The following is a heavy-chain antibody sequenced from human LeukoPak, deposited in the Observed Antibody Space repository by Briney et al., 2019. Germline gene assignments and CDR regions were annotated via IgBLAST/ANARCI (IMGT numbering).Heavy chain of an antibody. CDR2: ISSSGTIT. D-gene: IGHD2-15*01. CDR3: ATLDALRCSGGSCYSHAFDV. J-gene: IGHJ3*01. CDR1: GFTFSSYE. V-gene: IGHV3-64*01. Sequence: GGSLRLPCAASGFTFSSYEMNWVRQAPGKGLEYVSAISSSGTITYYANSVKGRFTISRDNSKNTLYLQMGSLRVEDMAVYYCATLDALRCSGGSCYSHAFDVWGQGTMVTVSS.